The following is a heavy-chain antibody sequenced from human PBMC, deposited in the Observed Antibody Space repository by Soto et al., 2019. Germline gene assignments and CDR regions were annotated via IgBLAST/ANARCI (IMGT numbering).Heavy chain of an antibody. CDR2: IYHSGST. CDR3: ARDRRGPTYYGMDV. V-gene: IGHV4-30-2*01. D-gene: IGHD1-26*01. J-gene: IGHJ6*02. Sequence: QLQLQESGSGLVKPSQTLSLTCAVSGGSISSGGYSWSWIRQPPGKGLEWIGYIYHSGSTYYNPSRKSRVTISGDRSKNQFSLKLSSVTAADTAVYYCARDRRGPTYYGMDVWGQGTTVTVSS. CDR1: GGSISSGGYS.